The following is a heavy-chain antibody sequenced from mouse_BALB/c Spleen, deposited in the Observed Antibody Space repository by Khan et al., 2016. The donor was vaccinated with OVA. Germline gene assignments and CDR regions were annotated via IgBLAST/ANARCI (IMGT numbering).Heavy chain of an antibody. D-gene: IGHD2-4*01. CDR3: ARKDYYDYDPFPY. Sequence: EVKLLESGPGLVKPSQSLSLTCTVTGYSITSEYAWNWIRQFPGNQLEWMGYINYSGNTRFNPSLKSRTSITRDTSTNQFFLQLNSVTTEDTAMYYCARKDYYDYDPFPYWGQGTLVTVSA. CDR1: GYSITSEYA. CDR2: INYSGNT. J-gene: IGHJ3*01. V-gene: IGHV3-2*02.